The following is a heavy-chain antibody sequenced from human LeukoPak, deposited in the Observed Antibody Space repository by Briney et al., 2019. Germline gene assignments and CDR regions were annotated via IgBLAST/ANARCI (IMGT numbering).Heavy chain of an antibody. CDR2: INPGDSDT. CDR3: ARQPGAGWFDP. D-gene: IGHD3-10*01. CDR1: GYSFTSSW. J-gene: IGHJ5*02. V-gene: IGHV5-51*01. Sequence: GESLKISYQASGYSFTSSWIGWARQMPGKGLEWMAIINPGDSDTRYSPSFQGQVTISADKSISTVYLQWGSLKASDTAMYYCARQPGAGWFDPWGQGTLVTVSS.